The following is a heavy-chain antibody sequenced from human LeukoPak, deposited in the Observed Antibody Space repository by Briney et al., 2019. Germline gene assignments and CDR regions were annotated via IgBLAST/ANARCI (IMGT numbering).Heavy chain of an antibody. D-gene: IGHD4-17*01. CDR1: VGTLSSYA. V-gene: IGHV3-23*01. J-gene: IGHJ5*02. CDR2: ISSSGSGGNT. Sequence: GGCLRLSCAASVGTLSSYAMSWARKAPWKGLEWISGISSSGSGGNTYYADSVKGRFTISRDTSKNTLYLQISSLRVEDTAVYYCTVFGDSNHWGQGTLVTVSS. CDR3: TVFGDSNH.